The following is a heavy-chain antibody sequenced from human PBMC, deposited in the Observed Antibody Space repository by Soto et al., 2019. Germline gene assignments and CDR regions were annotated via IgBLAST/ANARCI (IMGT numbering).Heavy chain of an antibody. CDR1: GFTFSSYP. J-gene: IGHJ5*02. CDR2: IDGTGAYI. CDR3: ARNMAKPTYAS. V-gene: IGHV3-23*01. D-gene: IGHD1-1*01. Sequence: VQLLESGGGLVQPGGSLRLSCTASGFTFSSYPMTWVRQAPGKGLEWVSAIDGTGAYIYYINSVKGRFTISRDNSKNTLYLQMNSLRAEDTAVYYCARNMAKPTYASWGQGTLVTVSP.